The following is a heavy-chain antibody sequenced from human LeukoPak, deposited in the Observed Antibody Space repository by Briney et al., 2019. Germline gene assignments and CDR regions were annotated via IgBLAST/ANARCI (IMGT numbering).Heavy chain of an antibody. CDR1: GYTFTGYY. CDR2: INPNSGGT. V-gene: IGHV1-2*06. D-gene: IGHD2-15*01. CDR3: ARAGRYCSGGSCYYIY. J-gene: IGHJ4*02. Sequence: ASVKVSCKASGYTFTGYYMQWLRQAPGQGLEWMGRINPNSGGTNYAQKFQGRVIMTRDTSISTAYMELSRLRSDDTAVYYCARAGRYCSGGSCYYIYWGQGTLVTVSS.